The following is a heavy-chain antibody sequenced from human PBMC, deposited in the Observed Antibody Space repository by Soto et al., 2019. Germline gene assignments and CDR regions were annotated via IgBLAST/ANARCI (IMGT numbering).Heavy chain of an antibody. D-gene: IGHD6-19*01. CDR1: GFTFSSYG. CDR3: XXDFIXVAGTXDFDL. V-gene: IGHV3-33*01. J-gene: IGHJ2*01. Sequence: PGGSLRLSCAASGFTFSSYGMHWVRQAPGKGLEWVAVIWYDGSNKYYADSVKGRFTIXXXXXXXXXXXXXXXXXXXXXXXXXXXXDFIXVAGTXDFDLWGRGTLVTVXS. CDR2: IWYDGSNK.